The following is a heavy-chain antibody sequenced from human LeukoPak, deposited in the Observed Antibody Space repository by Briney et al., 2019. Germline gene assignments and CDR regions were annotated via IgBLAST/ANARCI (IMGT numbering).Heavy chain of an antibody. Sequence: GASVKVSCKASGYTFTSYYMHWVRQAPGQGLEWMGIINPSGGSTSYAQKFQGRVTMTRDMSTSTVYMELSSLRSEDTAVYYCARGVTYYDFWSGYSYKPYYFDYWGQGTLVTVPS. J-gene: IGHJ4*02. V-gene: IGHV1-46*01. CDR3: ARGVTYYDFWSGYSYKPYYFDY. D-gene: IGHD3-3*01. CDR1: GYTFTSYY. CDR2: INPSGGST.